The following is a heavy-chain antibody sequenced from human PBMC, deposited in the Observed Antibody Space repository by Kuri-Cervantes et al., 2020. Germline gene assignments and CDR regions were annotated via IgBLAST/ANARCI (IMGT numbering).Heavy chain of an antibody. J-gene: IGHJ1*01. CDR3: ARQLGSDNPAEYFQH. D-gene: IGHD3-10*01. Sequence: GESLKISCAASGFTFSSYWMHWVRQAPGKGLVWVSRINSDGSSTSYADSVKGRFTISRDNSKNTLYLQMNSLRAEDTAVYYCARQLGSDNPAEYFQHWGQGTLVTVSS. CDR1: GFTFSSYW. V-gene: IGHV3-74*01. CDR2: INSDGSST.